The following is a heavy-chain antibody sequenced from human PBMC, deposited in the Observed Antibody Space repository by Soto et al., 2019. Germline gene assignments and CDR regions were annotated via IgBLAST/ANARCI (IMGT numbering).Heavy chain of an antibody. D-gene: IGHD5-12*01. CDR3: VRSVLHQGQGSGYYGADC. Sequence: QITLKESGPTLVKPTQTLTLTCSFSGFSLTTTDMGVGWIRQPPGKALEWLALIYWNDTEHYSPALQSRLTITKDTSKNQVVLTMTNLDPVDTATYYCVRSVLHQGQGSGYYGADCWGQGTLVTVSS. CDR1: GFSLTTTDMG. V-gene: IGHV2-5*01. J-gene: IGHJ4*02. CDR2: IYWNDTE.